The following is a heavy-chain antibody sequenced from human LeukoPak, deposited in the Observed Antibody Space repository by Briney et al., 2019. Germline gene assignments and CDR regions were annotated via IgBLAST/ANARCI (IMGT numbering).Heavy chain of an antibody. J-gene: IGHJ6*03. CDR1: GYTFTSYY. CDR3: ARMGITPDYYYYYMDV. Sequence: GASVKVSCKASGYTFTSYYMHWVRQAPGQGLEWMGIINPSGGSTTYAQKFQGRVTMTRDTSTRTVYMELSSLRSEDTAVYYCARMGITPDYYYYYMDVWGKGTTVTVSS. V-gene: IGHV1-46*01. CDR2: INPSGGST. D-gene: IGHD1-14*01.